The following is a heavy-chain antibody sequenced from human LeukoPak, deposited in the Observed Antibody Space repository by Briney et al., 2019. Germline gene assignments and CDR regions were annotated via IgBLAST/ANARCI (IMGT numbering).Heavy chain of an antibody. CDR3: ASSIAAAGTSFDY. J-gene: IGHJ4*02. Sequence: SETLCLTCTVSGGSISSGDYYWSWIRQPPGKGLEWIGYIYYSGSTYYNPSLKSRVTISVDTSKNQFSLKLSSVTAADTAVYYCASSIAAAGTSFDYWGQGTLVTVSS. CDR2: IYYSGST. V-gene: IGHV4-30-4*01. CDR1: GGSISSGDYY. D-gene: IGHD6-13*01.